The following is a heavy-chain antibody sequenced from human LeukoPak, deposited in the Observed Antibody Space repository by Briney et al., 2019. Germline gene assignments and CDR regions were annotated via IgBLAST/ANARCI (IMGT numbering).Heavy chain of an antibody. D-gene: IGHD2-2*01. J-gene: IGHJ3*02. V-gene: IGHV1-2*02. Sequence: ASVKVSCKASGYTFTGYYMHWVRQAPGQGLEWMGWINPNSGGTNYAQKFQGRVTMTRDTSISTAYMELSRLRSDDTAVYYCARGNEVVPAAHLLDAFDIWGQGTMVTVSS. CDR3: ARGNEVVPAAHLLDAFDI. CDR2: INPNSGGT. CDR1: GYTFTGYY.